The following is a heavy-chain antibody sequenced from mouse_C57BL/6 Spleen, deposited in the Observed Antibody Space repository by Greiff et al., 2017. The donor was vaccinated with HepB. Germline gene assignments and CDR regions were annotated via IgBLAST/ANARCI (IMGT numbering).Heavy chain of an antibody. J-gene: IGHJ2*01. D-gene: IGHD1-1*02. V-gene: IGHV1-26*01. CDR2: INPNNGGT. CDR1: GYTFTDYY. Sequence: EVQLQQSGPELVKPGASVKISCKASGYTFTDYYMNWVKQSHGKSLEWIGDINPNNGGTSYNQKFKGKATLTVDKSSSTAYMELRSLTSEDSAVYYCAREDYSYFDYWGQGTTLTVSS. CDR3: AREDYSYFDY.